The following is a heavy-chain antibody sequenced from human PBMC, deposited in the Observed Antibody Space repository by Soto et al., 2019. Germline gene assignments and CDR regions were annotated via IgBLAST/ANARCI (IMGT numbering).Heavy chain of an antibody. Sequence: EVQLVESGGGLVQPGGSLRLSCEASGLTFSAHWMTWVRQAPGKGLEWVVNINQDGSKSDYVDSVKVRFTISRDNAKTSLYLQMDTHRAEDTAIYYCASRPSAENYYAVFDFWGRGTLVAVSS. J-gene: IGHJ4*02. D-gene: IGHD3-22*01. CDR3: ASRPSAENYYAVFDF. CDR2: INQDGSKS. V-gene: IGHV3-7*03. CDR1: GLTFSAHW.